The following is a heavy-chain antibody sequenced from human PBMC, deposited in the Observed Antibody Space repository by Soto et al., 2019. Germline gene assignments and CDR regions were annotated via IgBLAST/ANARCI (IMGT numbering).Heavy chain of an antibody. J-gene: IGHJ5*02. V-gene: IGHV3-9*01. CDR2: ISWNSGSI. D-gene: IGHD3-10*01. Sequence: PGGSLRLSCAASGFTFDDYAMHWVRQAPGKGLEWVSGISWNSGSIGYADSVKGRFTISRDNAKNSLYLQMNSLRAEDTALYYCAKGPNRHLWFGGSTWFDPWGQGTLVTVSS. CDR1: GFTFDDYA. CDR3: AKGPNRHLWFGGSTWFDP.